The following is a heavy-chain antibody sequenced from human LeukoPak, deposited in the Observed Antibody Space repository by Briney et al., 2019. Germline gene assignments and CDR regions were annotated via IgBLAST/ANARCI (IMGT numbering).Heavy chain of an antibody. CDR2: ISYDGSNK. V-gene: IGHV3-30*04. CDR1: GFTFSSYA. J-gene: IGHJ4*02. Sequence: GGSLRLSCAASGFTFSSYAMHWVRQAPGKGLEWVAVISYDGSNKYYADSVKGRFTISRDNAKNSLYLQMNSLRAEDTAVYYCTRDSYTNTWHEEGRDYWGQGTLVIVSS. CDR3: TRDSYTNTWHEEGRDY. D-gene: IGHD1-14*01.